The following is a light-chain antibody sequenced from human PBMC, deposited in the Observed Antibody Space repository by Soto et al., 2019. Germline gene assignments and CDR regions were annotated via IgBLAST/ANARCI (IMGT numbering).Light chain of an antibody. CDR2: ASS. Sequence: DIPMTQSPSSLSASVGDSVTISCRASRNIRHYLNWYQQKPGKAPKLLIYASSSLHGGVPSRFAGSGSGTDFTLTVSGVQPEDFATYFCQQGHSTPYTFGQGT. V-gene: IGKV1-39*01. CDR1: RNIRHY. J-gene: IGKJ2*01. CDR3: QQGHSTPYT.